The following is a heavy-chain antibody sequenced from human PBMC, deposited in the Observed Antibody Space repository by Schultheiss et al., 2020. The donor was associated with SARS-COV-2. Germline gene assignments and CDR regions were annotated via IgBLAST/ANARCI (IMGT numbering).Heavy chain of an antibody. Sequence: GGSLRLSCAASGFTVSSNYMSWVRQAPGKGLEWVSVIYSGGSTYYADSVKGRFTISRDNSKNTLYLQMNSLRAEDTAVYYCARAMYYYDSSGYYYDTGFDYWGQGTLVTVSS. J-gene: IGHJ4*02. CDR3: ARAMYYYDSSGYYYDTGFDY. CDR1: GFTVSSNY. V-gene: IGHV3-66*01. CDR2: IYSGGST. D-gene: IGHD3-22*01.